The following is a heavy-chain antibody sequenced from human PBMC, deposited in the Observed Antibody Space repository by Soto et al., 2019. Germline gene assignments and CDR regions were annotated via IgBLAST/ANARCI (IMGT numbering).Heavy chain of an antibody. CDR2: TYYSGSI. Sequence: PSETLSLACNVSGGNIRSHYWSWIRQAPGKGLEWIGYTYYSGSITYNPSLRSRVTISQDTSTNQLSLQVTSVTAADTAVYFCARQRRYWSDYFASYGMDSWAQGTTVTVSS. J-gene: IGHJ6*02. CDR1: GGNIRSHY. D-gene: IGHD3-3*01. CDR3: ARQRRYWSDYFASYGMDS. V-gene: IGHV4-59*08.